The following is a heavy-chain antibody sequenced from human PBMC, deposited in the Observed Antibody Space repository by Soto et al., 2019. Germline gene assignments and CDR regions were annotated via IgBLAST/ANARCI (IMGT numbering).Heavy chain of an antibody. CDR3: ARDQGGTTPYYHGMDV. J-gene: IGHJ6*02. D-gene: IGHD1-7*01. CDR2: ISYDGSNK. Sequence: QVQLVESGGGVVQPGRSLRLSCAASGFTFSSYAMHWVRQAPGQGLEWVALISYDGSNKYYADSVKGRFTISRDNSKNTLYLQMNSLRPEDTAVYHCARDQGGTTPYYHGMDVWGQGTTVTVSS. CDR1: GFTFSSYA. V-gene: IGHV3-30-3*01.